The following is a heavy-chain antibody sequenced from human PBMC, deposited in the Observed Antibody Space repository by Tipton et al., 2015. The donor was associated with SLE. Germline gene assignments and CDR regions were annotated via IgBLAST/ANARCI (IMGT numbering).Heavy chain of an antibody. J-gene: IGHJ6*02. V-gene: IGHV4-34*01. Sequence: TLSLTCAVYGGSISSSSSYYWAWIRQPPGKGVEWIGEINHRGSTDYNPSLKSRVTISVDMSKNQFSLNLYSVTAADTAVYYCARVVSDYDILTGYWRCMDVWGRGTTVSVSS. D-gene: IGHD3-9*01. CDR1: GGSISSSSSYY. CDR2: INHRGST. CDR3: ARVVSDYDILTGYWRCMDV.